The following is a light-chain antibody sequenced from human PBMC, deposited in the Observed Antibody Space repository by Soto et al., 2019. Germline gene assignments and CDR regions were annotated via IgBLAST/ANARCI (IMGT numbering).Light chain of an antibody. V-gene: IGLV2-14*01. CDR3: TSYTSTIPYV. CDR2: EAS. CDR1: SNDVGGYNY. Sequence: QAVLTQHASVTGSPGQSITISCTGSSNDVGGYNYVSWYQQHPGQAPKLIIYEASDRPSGVSPRFSGSKSGNTASLTISGLQVEDEADYFCTSYTSTIPYVFGSGTKVTVL. J-gene: IGLJ1*01.